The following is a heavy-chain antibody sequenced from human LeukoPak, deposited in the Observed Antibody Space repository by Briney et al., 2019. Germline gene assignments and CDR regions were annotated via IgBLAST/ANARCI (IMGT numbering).Heavy chain of an antibody. D-gene: IGHD3-9*01. CDR3: ARALRYFDWLRMDV. CDR1: GGSIGSYY. CDR2: IYYSGST. V-gene: IGHV4-59*01. Sequence: PSETLSLTCTVSGGSIGSYYWSWIRQPPGKGLEWIGYIYYSGSTNYNPSLKSRVTISVDTSKNQFSLKLSSVTAADTAVYYCARALRYFDWLRMDVWGQGTTVTVSS. J-gene: IGHJ6*02.